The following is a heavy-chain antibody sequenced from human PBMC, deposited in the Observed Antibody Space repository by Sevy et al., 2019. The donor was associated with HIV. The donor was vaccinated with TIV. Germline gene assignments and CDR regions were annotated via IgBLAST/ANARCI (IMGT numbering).Heavy chain of an antibody. J-gene: IGHJ4*02. D-gene: IGHD2-15*01. CDR1: GYTFTAYY. Sequence: ASLKVSCKASGYTFTAYYIHWVRQAPGQGLEWMGRISPMNGDTNYAQKFQGRVTMTRDTSIGAVYLDLARLRSDDTAMYYCARAYCSGGTCYEGAYWGQGTLVTVSS. CDR3: ARAYCSGGTCYEGAY. V-gene: IGHV1-2*06. CDR2: ISPMNGDT.